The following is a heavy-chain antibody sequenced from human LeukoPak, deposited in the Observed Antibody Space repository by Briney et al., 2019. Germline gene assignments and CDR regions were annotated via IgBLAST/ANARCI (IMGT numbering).Heavy chain of an antibody. Sequence: PGGSLRLSCAASGFTFDDYAMHWVRQAPGKGLEWVSGISWNSGSIGYADSVKGRFTISRDNAKNSLYLQMNSLRAEDMALYYCAKEGHYDIGAFDIWGQGTMVTVSS. CDR2: ISWNSGSI. J-gene: IGHJ3*02. CDR3: AKEGHYDIGAFDI. D-gene: IGHD3-22*01. V-gene: IGHV3-9*03. CDR1: GFTFDDYA.